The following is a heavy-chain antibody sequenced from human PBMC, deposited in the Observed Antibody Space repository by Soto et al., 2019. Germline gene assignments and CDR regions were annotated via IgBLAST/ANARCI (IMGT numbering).Heavy chain of an antibody. J-gene: IGHJ3*02. CDR3: ASPFIVATLGNDAFDI. V-gene: IGHV1-69*13. Sequence: GASVKVSCKASGGTFSSYAISWVRQAPGQGLEWMGGIIPIFGTANYAQKFQGRVTITADESTSTAYMELSSLRSEDTAVYYCASPFIVATLGNDAFDIWGQGTMVTVSS. CDR2: IIPIFGTA. CDR1: GGTFSSYA. D-gene: IGHD5-12*01.